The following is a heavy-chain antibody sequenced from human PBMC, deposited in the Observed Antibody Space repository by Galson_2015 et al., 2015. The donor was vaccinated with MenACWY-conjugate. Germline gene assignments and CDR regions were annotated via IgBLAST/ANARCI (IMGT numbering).Heavy chain of an antibody. CDR2: ISSSSSYT. V-gene: IGHV3-11*06. D-gene: IGHD1-26*01. CDR3: ARESASIVGAVGY. Sequence: SLRLSCATSGFTFSDYYMSWIRQAPGKGLEWVSYISSSSSYTNYADSVKGRFTISRDSAKNSLYLQMNSLRAEDTAVYYCARESASIVGAVGYWGQGTLVTVSS. CDR1: GFTFSDYY. J-gene: IGHJ4*02.